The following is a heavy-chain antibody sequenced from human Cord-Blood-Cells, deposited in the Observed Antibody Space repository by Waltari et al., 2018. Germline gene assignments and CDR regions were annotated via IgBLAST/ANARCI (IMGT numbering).Heavy chain of an antibody. CDR2: IYSGGST. Sequence: EVQLVESGGGFVQPGGSLRLSCVASGFTVSSNYMSWVRQAPGKGLEWVSVIYSGGSTYYADSVKGRFTISRDNSKNTLYLQMNSLRAEDTAVYYCARPSLYWGQGTLVTVSS. CDR3: ARPSLY. CDR1: GFTVSSNY. V-gene: IGHV3-53*01. J-gene: IGHJ4*02.